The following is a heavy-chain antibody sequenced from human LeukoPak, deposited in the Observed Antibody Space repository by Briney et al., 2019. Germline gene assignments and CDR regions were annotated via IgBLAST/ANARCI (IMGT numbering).Heavy chain of an antibody. Sequence: TSETLSLTCTVSGGSISSGVYYWSWIRQHPGKGLEWIGYIYYSGSTYYNPSLKSRVTISVDTSKNQFSLKLSSVTAADTAVYYCATYSSSWPGPYYYYYYMDVWGKGTTVTVSS. CDR1: GGSISSGVYY. V-gene: IGHV4-31*03. CDR2: IYYSGST. D-gene: IGHD6-13*01. J-gene: IGHJ6*03. CDR3: ATYSSSWPGPYYYYYYMDV.